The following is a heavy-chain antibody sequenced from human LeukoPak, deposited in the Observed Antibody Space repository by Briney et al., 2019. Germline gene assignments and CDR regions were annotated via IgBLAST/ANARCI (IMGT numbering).Heavy chain of an antibody. D-gene: IGHD4-23*01. J-gene: IGHJ4*02. CDR2: IYPGDSDT. Sequence: GESLKISCLGSGYSFTTYWIGWVRQMPGKGLEWMGIIYPGDSDTRYSPSFQGQVTISADKSISTAYLQWSSLKATDTAMYYCARHTVVPPQYYFDYWGQGTLVTVSS. CDR1: GYSFTTYW. CDR3: ARHTVVPPQYYFDY. V-gene: IGHV5-51*01.